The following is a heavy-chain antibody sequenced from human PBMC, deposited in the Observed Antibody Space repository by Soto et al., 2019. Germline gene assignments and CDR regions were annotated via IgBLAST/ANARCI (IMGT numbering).Heavy chain of an antibody. J-gene: IGHJ4*02. Sequence: EVQLVQSGAEVKKPGESLKISCKGSGYSFTSYWIGWVRQMPGKGLEWMGIIYPGDSDTRYSPSFQGQVTISADKSISTAYLQWSSLKASDTAMYYCARHAVEWGDDYVFDYWGQGTLVTVSS. D-gene: IGHD4-17*01. V-gene: IGHV5-51*01. CDR2: IYPGDSDT. CDR1: GYSFTSYW. CDR3: ARHAVEWGDDYVFDY.